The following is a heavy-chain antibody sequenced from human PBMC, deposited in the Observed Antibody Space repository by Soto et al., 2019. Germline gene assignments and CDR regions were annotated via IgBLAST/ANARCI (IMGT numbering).Heavy chain of an antibody. D-gene: IGHD3-3*01. V-gene: IGHV4-31*03. J-gene: IGHJ5*02. Sequence: QVQLQESGPGLVKPSQTLSLTCTVSGGSISSGDYYWSWIRQHPGKGLEWIGYIYYSGSTYYNPSVKSRFTISVDTSKTPFSLKLSSVTAADTAVYYCARWWSGSRQGFDPWGQGTLVTVSS. CDR2: IYYSGST. CDR3: ARWWSGSRQGFDP. CDR1: GGSISSGDYY.